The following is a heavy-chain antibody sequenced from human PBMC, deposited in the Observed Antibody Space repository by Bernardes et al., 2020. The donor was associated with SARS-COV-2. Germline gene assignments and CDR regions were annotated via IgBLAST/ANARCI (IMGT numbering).Heavy chain of an antibody. J-gene: IGHJ3*01. CDR2: ISGGGMYI. Sequence: GGSLRLSCAASGFTFSNYLISWFRQAPGKGLEWISSISGGGMYIYYGDSVRGRFTTSRDNTRTSVCLQMESLRAEDTAVYYCARDVGGTDWRFGFDVWGPATTVHVSS. CDR3: ARDVGGTDWRFGFDV. CDR1: GFTFSNYL. D-gene: IGHD3-9*01. V-gene: IGHV3-21*01.